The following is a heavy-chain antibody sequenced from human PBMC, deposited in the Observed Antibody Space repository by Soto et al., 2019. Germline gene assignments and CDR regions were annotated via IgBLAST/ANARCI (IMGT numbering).Heavy chain of an antibody. CDR1: GGSISYEYYH. CDR3: AREDDGGDRDYYGLDV. D-gene: IGHD2-21*02. J-gene: IGHJ6*02. CDR2: IHYSGSI. V-gene: IGHV4-30-4*08. Sequence: QVQLQQSGPGLVKPSQTLSLTCTVSGGSISYEYYHWTWIRQSPGKGLGWIGYIHYSGSIIYNPSFKSRVTISVDTSKNQFSLQLSSVTAADTAVYFCAREDDGGDRDYYGLDVWGQGTTVTVSS.